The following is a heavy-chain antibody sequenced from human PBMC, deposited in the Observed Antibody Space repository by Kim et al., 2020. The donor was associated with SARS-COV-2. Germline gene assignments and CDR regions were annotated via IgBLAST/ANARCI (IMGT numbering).Heavy chain of an antibody. CDR3: ARMVRGYSYGRTGLDY. D-gene: IGHD5-18*01. Sequence: SETLSLTCTVSGGSISSYYWSWIRQPPGKGLEWIGYIYYSGSTNYNPSLKSRVTISVDTSKNQFSLKLSSVTAADTAVYYCARMVRGYSYGRTGLDYWGQGTLVTVSS. CDR1: GGSISSYY. J-gene: IGHJ4*02. CDR2: IYYSGST. V-gene: IGHV4-59*01.